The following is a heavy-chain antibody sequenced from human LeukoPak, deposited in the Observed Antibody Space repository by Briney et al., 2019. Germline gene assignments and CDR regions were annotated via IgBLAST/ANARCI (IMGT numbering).Heavy chain of an antibody. CDR2: ISDNGGRT. CDR1: GFTFSTYT. J-gene: IGHJ4*02. D-gene: IGHD6-13*01. CDR3: ARTYSSSWDSTYFDS. Sequence: GGSLRLSCAASGFTFSTYTMAWVRQAPGGGLEWVSGISDNGGRTYYADSVKGRFAISRDDSKSTLYLQMNSLRGEDTAVYYCARTYSSSWDSTYFDSWGQGTLVTVSS. V-gene: IGHV3-23*01.